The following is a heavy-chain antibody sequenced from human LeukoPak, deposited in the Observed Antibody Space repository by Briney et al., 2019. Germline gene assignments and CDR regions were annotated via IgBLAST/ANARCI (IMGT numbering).Heavy chain of an antibody. CDR1: GFTLTSYA. CDR3: AKVTVDTIGGIDH. CDR2: INGSGGRT. D-gene: IGHD3-16*01. J-gene: IGHJ4*02. V-gene: IGHV3-23*01. Sequence: GGSLRLSCAASGFTLTSYAMYWVRQAPGKGLEWVSGINGSGGRTYYADSVKGRFTISRDISKNTLYLQMNSLRAEDTAVYYCAKVTVDTIGGIDHWGQGTLVTVSS.